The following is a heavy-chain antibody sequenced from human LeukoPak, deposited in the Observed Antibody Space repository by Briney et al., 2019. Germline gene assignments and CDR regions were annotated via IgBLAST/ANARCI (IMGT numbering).Heavy chain of an antibody. V-gene: IGHV1-18*01. CDR1: GYTFTNYG. Sequence: ASVNVSCKASGYTFTNYGISWVRQAPGQGREWMGWISAYNGNTNYAQKLQGRVTMTTDTYTSKAYMELRSLRSDDTGVYYCARGPRVIAVAGSWGGDYWGQGTLVTVSS. J-gene: IGHJ4*02. CDR3: ARGPRVIAVAGSWGGDY. D-gene: IGHD6-19*01. CDR2: ISAYNGNT.